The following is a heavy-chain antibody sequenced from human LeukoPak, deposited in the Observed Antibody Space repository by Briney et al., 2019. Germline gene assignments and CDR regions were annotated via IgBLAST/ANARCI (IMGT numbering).Heavy chain of an antibody. J-gene: IGHJ4*02. CDR1: GYTFTGYY. D-gene: IGHD1-26*01. Sequence: GASVKVSCKASGYTFTGYYMHWVRQAPGQGLEWMGWINPNSGGTNYAQKFQGRVTMTRDTSISTAYMELSRLRSDDTAVYYCARWSGSCYFHFDYWGQGTLVTVSS. V-gene: IGHV1-2*02. CDR3: ARWSGSCYFHFDY. CDR2: INPNSGGT.